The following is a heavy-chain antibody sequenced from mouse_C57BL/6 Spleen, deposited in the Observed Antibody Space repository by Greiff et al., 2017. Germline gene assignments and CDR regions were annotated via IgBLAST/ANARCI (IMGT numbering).Heavy chain of an antibody. Sequence: QVQLQQSGPELVKPGASVKISCKASGYAFSSSWMNWVKQRPGKGLEWIGRIYPGDGDTNYNGKFKGKATLTADKSSSTAYMQLSSLTSEDSAVYFCARRDDGLRDYFDYWGQGTTLTVSS. J-gene: IGHJ2*01. D-gene: IGHD2-3*01. V-gene: IGHV1-82*01. CDR1: GYAFSSSW. CDR3: ARRDDGLRDYFDY. CDR2: IYPGDGDT.